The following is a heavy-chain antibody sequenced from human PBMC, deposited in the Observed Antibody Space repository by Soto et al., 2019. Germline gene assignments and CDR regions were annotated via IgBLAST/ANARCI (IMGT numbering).Heavy chain of an antibody. Sequence: ESVTMCWTGAGYSFTSYWIGWVRQMPGKGLEWMGIIYPGDSDTRYSPSFQGQVTISADKSISTAYLQWSSLKASDTAMYYCAAFLADAFDIWGQGTTVTV. CDR2: IYPGDSDT. CDR3: AAFLADAFDI. V-gene: IGHV5-51*01. CDR1: GYSFTSYW. D-gene: IGHD3-16*01. J-gene: IGHJ3*02.